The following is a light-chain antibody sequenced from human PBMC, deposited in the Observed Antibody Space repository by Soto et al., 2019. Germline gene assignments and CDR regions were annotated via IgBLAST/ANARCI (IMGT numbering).Light chain of an antibody. Sequence: QSVLTQPPSASGAPGQRVTISCSGSSSNIGSNYAYWYQQLPGTAPKLLIYRNNQRPSGVPDRFSGSKSGTSASLVISGLRSEDEADYYCAARDDSLSGVVFGGGTKLTVL. J-gene: IGLJ2*01. CDR2: RNN. V-gene: IGLV1-47*01. CDR1: SSNIGSNY. CDR3: AARDDSLSGVV.